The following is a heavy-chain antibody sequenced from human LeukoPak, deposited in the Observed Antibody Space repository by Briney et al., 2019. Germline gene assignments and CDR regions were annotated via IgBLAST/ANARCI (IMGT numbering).Heavy chain of an antibody. D-gene: IGHD6-13*01. V-gene: IGHV1-24*01. CDR3: ATDLPSSSLGASAFNI. J-gene: IGHJ3*02. CDR2: FDPEDGET. Sequence: ASVTVSCKVSGYTLTELSMHWVRQAPGKGLEWMGGFDPEDGETIYAQKFQGRVTMTEDTSTDTAYMELSSLRSEDTAVYYCATDLPSSSLGASAFNIWGQGTMVTVSS. CDR1: GYTLTELS.